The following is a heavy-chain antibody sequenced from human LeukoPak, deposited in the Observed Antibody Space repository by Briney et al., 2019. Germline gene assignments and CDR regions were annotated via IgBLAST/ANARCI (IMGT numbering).Heavy chain of an antibody. CDR2: VRYDSSNK. CDR3: ARKRYSSSSGYYYYYYYMDV. V-gene: IGHV3-30*02. J-gene: IGHJ6*03. Sequence: GGSLRLSCAASGFTFSGYGMHWVRQAPGKGLEWVAFVRYDSSNKYYADSVKGRFTVSRDNSKNMLYLQMNSLRAEDTAVYYCARKRYSSSSGYYYYYYYMDVWGKGTTVTVSS. CDR1: GFTFSGYG. D-gene: IGHD6-6*01.